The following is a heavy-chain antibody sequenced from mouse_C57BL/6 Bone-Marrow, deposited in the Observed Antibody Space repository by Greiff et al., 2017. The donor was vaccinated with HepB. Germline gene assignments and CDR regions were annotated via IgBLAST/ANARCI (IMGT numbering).Heavy chain of an antibody. CDR2: IDPSDSYT. CDR1: GYTFTSYW. Sequence: QVHVKQPGAELVMPGASVKLSCKASGYTFTSYWMHWVKQRPGQGLEWIGEIDPSDSYTNYNQKFKGKSTLTVDKSSSTAYMQLSSLTSEDSAVYYCAREGYGSSRYYFDYWGQGTTLTVSS. CDR3: AREGYGSSRYYFDY. J-gene: IGHJ2*01. D-gene: IGHD1-1*01. V-gene: IGHV1-69*01.